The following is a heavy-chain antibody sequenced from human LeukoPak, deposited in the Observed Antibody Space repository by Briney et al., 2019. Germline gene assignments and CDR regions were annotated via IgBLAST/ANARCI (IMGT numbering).Heavy chain of an antibody. J-gene: IGHJ4*02. V-gene: IGHV5-10-1*01. CDR1: GYSFTSYW. D-gene: IGHD3-22*01. CDR2: IDPSDSYT. CDR3: ARVPKSNYDSSGYSDY. Sequence: GESLKISCKGSGYSFTSYWISWVRQMPGKGLEWMGRIDPSDSYTNYSPSFQGHVSISADKSNSTAYLQWSSLKASDTVMYYCARVPKSNYDSSGYSDYWGQGTLVTVSS.